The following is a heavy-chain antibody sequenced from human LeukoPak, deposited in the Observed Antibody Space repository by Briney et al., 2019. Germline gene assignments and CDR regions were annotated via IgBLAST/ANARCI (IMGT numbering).Heavy chain of an antibody. D-gene: IGHD2-2*01. J-gene: IGHJ6*04. Sequence: GGSLRLSCVASGFTFSSYSMNWVRQAPGKGLEWVSSISSSSSYIYYADSVKGRFAISRDNAKNSLYLQMNRLRAEDTAVYYCARFPDIVVVPAAPIYYYYGMDVWGKGTTVTVSS. CDR1: GFTFSSYS. CDR2: ISSSSSYI. CDR3: ARFPDIVVVPAAPIYYYYGMDV. V-gene: IGHV3-21*01.